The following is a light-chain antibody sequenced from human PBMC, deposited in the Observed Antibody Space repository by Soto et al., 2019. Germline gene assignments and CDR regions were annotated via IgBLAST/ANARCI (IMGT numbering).Light chain of an antibody. J-gene: IGKJ1*01. CDR1: QSISSW. Sequence: DIQMTQSPSTLSASVEDRVTNTCRASQSISSWLAWYQQKPGKAPKLLIYDASSLESGFPSRFSGSGSGTEFTLTISSLQPDDFATYYCQQYNSYSRTFGQGTKV. CDR2: DAS. V-gene: IGKV1-5*01. CDR3: QQYNSYSRT.